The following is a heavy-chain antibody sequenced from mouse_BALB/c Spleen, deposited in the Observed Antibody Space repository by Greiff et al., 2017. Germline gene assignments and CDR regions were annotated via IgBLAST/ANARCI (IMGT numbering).Heavy chain of an antibody. CDR2: LSSGGSYT. Sequence: EVQLVESGGDLVKPGGSLKLSCAASGFTFSSYGMSWVRQTPDKRLEWVATLSSGGSYTYYPDSVKGRITISRDNATNTLFLQMSSLKHEDTAMYYCAIGYYDYDGFAYWGQGTLVTVSA. CDR3: AIGYYDYDGFAY. V-gene: IGHV5-6*01. J-gene: IGHJ3*01. D-gene: IGHD2-4*01. CDR1: GFTFSSYG.